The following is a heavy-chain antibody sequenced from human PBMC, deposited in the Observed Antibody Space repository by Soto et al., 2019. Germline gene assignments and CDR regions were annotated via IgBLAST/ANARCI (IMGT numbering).Heavy chain of an antibody. J-gene: IGHJ5*02. V-gene: IGHV4-31*03. Sequence: TLSLTCTVSGGSISSGGYYWSWLRQHPGKGLEWIGYIYYSGSTYYNPSLKSRVTISVDTSKNQFSLKLSSVTAADTAVYYCAREGYCIGGSCSQLWFDPWGQGTLVTVSS. D-gene: IGHD2-15*01. CDR2: IYYSGST. CDR1: GGSISSGGYY. CDR3: AREGYCIGGSCSQLWFDP.